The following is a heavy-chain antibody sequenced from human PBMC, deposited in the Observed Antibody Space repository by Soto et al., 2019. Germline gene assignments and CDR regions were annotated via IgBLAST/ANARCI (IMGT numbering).Heavy chain of an antibody. V-gene: IGHV3-23*01. D-gene: IGHD3-22*01. Sequence: RRLSCAASGFTFSSYAMSWVRQAPGKGLEWVSAISGSGGSTYYADSVKGRFTISRDNSKNTLYLQMNSLRAEDTAVYYCATGSTYYYDSSGYYSPPFDYWGQGTMVTVYS. J-gene: IGHJ4*02. CDR1: GFTFSSYA. CDR3: ATGSTYYYDSSGYYSPPFDY. CDR2: ISGSGGST.